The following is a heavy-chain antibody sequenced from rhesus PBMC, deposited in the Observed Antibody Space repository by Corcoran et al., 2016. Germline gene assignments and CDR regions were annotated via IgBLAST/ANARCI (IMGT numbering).Heavy chain of an antibody. J-gene: IGHJ4*01. CDR2: ISGSSGST. D-gene: IGHD6-31*01. Sequence: QVQLQESGPGLVKPSETLSLTCAVSGYSISSGYYWGWNRQPPGKGLEWIGYISGSSGSTNYNPSLNSRVTISKDTYKNQFSLKRSSVTAADTAVYYCARDSFGIAAADNYFDYWGQGVLVTVSS. V-gene: IGHV4-127*01. CDR3: ARDSFGIAAADNYFDY. CDR1: GYSISSGYY.